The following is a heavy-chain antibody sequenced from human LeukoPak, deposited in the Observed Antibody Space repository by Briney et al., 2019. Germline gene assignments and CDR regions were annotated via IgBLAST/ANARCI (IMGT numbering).Heavy chain of an antibody. CDR1: GFTFSDYY. Sequence: PGGSLRLSCAASGFTFSDYYMSWIRQAPGKGLEWVSYISSSGSTIYYADSVKGRFTISRDNAKNSLYLQMNSLRAEDTAVYYCARKPSYYYDSSGYYPHFDYWGQGTLVTVSS. J-gene: IGHJ4*02. CDR2: ISSSGSTI. CDR3: ARKPSYYYDSSGYYPHFDY. V-gene: IGHV3-11*01. D-gene: IGHD3-22*01.